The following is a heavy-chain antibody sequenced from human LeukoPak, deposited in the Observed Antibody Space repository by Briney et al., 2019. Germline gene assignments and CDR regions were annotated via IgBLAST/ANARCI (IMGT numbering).Heavy chain of an antibody. Sequence: GGSLRLSCAASGFTVSSNYMSWVRQAPGKGLEWVSVIYSGGSTYYADSVKGRFTISRDNSKNTLYLQMNSLRAEDTAVYYCARGAAAGTYYYYYYMDVWGKGTTVTISS. CDR2: IYSGGST. CDR3: ARGAAAGTYYYYYYMDV. D-gene: IGHD6-13*01. CDR1: GFTVSSNY. J-gene: IGHJ6*03. V-gene: IGHV3-66*01.